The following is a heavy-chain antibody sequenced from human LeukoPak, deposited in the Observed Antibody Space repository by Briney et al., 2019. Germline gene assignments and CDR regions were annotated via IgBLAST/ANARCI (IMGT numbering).Heavy chain of an antibody. CDR3: ARQPLGGYYFDY. Sequence: TSETLSLTCAVSGGSISSTSYYWGWIRQPPGKGLEWIGSVYYTGSTYYNPSLKSRVTLSVDTSKNQFSLKLSSVTAADTAVYYCARQPLGGYYFDYWGQGTLVAVSS. V-gene: IGHV4-39*01. J-gene: IGHJ4*02. CDR1: GGSISSTSYY. D-gene: IGHD7-27*01. CDR2: VYYTGST.